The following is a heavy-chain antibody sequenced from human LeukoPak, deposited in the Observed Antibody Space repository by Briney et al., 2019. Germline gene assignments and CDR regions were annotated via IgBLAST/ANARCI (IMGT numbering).Heavy chain of an antibody. D-gene: IGHD6-19*01. Sequence: SETLSLTCAVSGGSISSGGYSWSWIRQPPGKGLEWIGYIYHSGSTYYNPSLKSRVTISVDRSKNQFSLKLSSVTAADTAAYYCARAAYSSGLHWFDPWGQGTLVTVSS. CDR2: IYHSGST. J-gene: IGHJ5*02. V-gene: IGHV4-30-2*01. CDR1: GGSISSGGYS. CDR3: ARAAYSSGLHWFDP.